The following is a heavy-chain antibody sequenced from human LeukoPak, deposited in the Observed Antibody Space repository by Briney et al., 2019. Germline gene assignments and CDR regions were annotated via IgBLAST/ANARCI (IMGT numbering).Heavy chain of an antibody. D-gene: IGHD3-3*01. V-gene: IGHV3-49*03. CDR2: IRSSIYGGTP. CDR3: ARYIWS. CDR1: GFTFREFA. J-gene: IGHJ4*02. Sequence: GGSLRLSCTSSGFTFREFAVSWFRQAPGKGLEWIGFIRSSIYGGTPKAAASVKGRFIFSRDDSKSIAYLQMNSLKTEDTAVYYCARYIWSWGQGTLVTVSS.